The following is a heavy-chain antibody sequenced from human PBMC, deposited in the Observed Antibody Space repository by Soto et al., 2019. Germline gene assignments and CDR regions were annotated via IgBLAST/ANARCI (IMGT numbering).Heavy chain of an antibody. CDR2: ISGGNKRT. J-gene: IGHJ4*02. D-gene: IGHD6-19*01. CDR1: GFTFSACA. CDR3: AKGRIEDIDVAGFDY. Sequence: EVQVLESGGGLVKPGGSLRLSCAASGFTFSACAMSWVRQAPGLGLEWVSVISGGNKRTDYADSVKGRFTISRDNSKNKVYLQMSSLRGEDTAVYYCAKGRIEDIDVAGFDYWGQGTLVTVSS. V-gene: IGHV3-23*01.